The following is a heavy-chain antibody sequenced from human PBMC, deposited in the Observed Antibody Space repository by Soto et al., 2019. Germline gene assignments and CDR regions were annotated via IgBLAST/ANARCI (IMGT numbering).Heavy chain of an antibody. Sequence: ASVKVSCKASGYTFTSYGISWVRQAPGQGLEWMGWISAYNGNTNYAQKLQGRVTMTTDTSTSTAYMELRSLRSDDTAVYYCARSRLLYDFWSGPSPDFDYWGQGTLVTVSS. J-gene: IGHJ4*02. CDR1: GYTFTSYG. CDR2: ISAYNGNT. V-gene: IGHV1-18*01. D-gene: IGHD3-3*01. CDR3: ARSRLLYDFWSGPSPDFDY.